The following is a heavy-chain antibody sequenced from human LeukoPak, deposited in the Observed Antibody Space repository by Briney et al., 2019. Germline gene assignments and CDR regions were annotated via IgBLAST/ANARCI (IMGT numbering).Heavy chain of an antibody. D-gene: IGHD5-18*01. CDR1: GFTFSSYA. J-gene: IGHJ3*02. CDR3: AKDLLRGYSYGYFAFDI. CDR2: ISGSGGST. Sequence: GGSLRLSCAASGFTFSSYAMSWVRQAPGKGLEWVSAISGSGGSTYYADSVKGRFTSSRDNSKNTLYLQMNSLRAEDTAVYYCAKDLLRGYSYGYFAFDIWGQGTMVTVSS. V-gene: IGHV3-23*01.